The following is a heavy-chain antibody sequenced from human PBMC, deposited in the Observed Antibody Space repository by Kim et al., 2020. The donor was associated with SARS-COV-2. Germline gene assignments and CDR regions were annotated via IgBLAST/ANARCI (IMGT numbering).Heavy chain of an antibody. CDR3: ARRTKRWFGELSWFDY. D-gene: IGHD3-10*01. Sequence: SVKGRFTIYRDNSKNTLYLQMNSLRAEDTAVYYCARRTKRWFGELSWFDYWGQGTLVTVSS. J-gene: IGHJ4*02. V-gene: IGHV3-30*01.